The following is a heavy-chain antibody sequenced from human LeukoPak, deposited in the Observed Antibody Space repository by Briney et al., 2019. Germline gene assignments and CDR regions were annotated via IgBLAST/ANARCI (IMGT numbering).Heavy chain of an antibody. V-gene: IGHV3-7*01. CDR3: ARDPYSSSSAYIDY. J-gene: IGHJ4*02. CDR2: INEDGSEK. D-gene: IGHD6-6*01. Sequence: PGGSLRLSCAASGFTFIRYWMSWVRQAPGKGLEWVANINEDGSEKYYVDSVKGRFTISRDNAKNSLYLQMNSLRAEDTAVYYCARDPYSSSSAYIDYWGQGTLVTVSS. CDR1: GFTFIRYW.